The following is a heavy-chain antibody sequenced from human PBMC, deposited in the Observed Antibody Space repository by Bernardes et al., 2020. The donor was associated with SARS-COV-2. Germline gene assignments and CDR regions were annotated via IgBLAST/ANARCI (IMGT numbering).Heavy chain of an antibody. CDR2: VTGDGGII. Sequence: GGSLRLSCVGSGFSFSRHAMGWARQAPGRGLEWVSGVTGDGGIIFYADSVKGRFTISKDSSKNTVYLQMNSLTAEDTAMYYCARDFVVGDDLWYFDVWGRGNPVIVSP. J-gene: IGHJ2*01. V-gene: IGHV3-23*01. CDR1: GFSFSRHA. CDR3: ARDFVVGDDLWYFDV. D-gene: IGHD2-21*02.